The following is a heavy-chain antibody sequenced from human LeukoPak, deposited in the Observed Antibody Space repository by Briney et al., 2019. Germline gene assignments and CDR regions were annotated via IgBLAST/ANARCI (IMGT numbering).Heavy chain of an antibody. CDR1: GFTFSSYA. J-gene: IGHJ4*02. CDR3: ARDLNYDSSGSVPFDY. V-gene: IGHV3-23*01. Sequence: GGSLRLSCAASGFTFSSYAIIWVRQAPGKGLEWVSALSGRTYNTYHADSVKGRFTISKDNSKNTLYLQMNSLRAEDTAVYYCARDLNYDSSGSVPFDYWGQGTLVTVSS. CDR2: LSGRTYNT. D-gene: IGHD3-22*01.